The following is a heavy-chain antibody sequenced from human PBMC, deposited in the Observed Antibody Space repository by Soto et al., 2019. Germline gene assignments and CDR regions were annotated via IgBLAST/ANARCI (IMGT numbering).Heavy chain of an antibody. V-gene: IGHV3-7*01. CDR3: ARDIGFDYVN. CDR1: GFNVMRYW. D-gene: IGHD3-16*01. J-gene: IGHJ4*02. Sequence: GGSLRLSCAGSGFNVMRYWMSWVRQAPGKGLEWVASIKGDGSEIYWLQSVRCRCSIARDTAGNALHLTMNYLSAEDTGVYFCARDIGFDYVNWGQGTLVTV. CDR2: IKGDGSEI.